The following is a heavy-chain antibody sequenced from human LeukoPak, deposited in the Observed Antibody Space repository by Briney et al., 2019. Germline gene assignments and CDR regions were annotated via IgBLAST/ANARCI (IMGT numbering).Heavy chain of an antibody. CDR1: GFTFSSYA. Sequence: PGRSLRLSCAASGFTFSSYAMHWVRQAPGKGLEWVAVISYDGSNKYYADSVKGRFTISRDNSENTLYLQMNRLRAEETAVYYCARESWATWGQGTLVTVSS. CDR2: ISYDGSNK. V-gene: IGHV3-30-3*01. CDR3: ARESWAT. D-gene: IGHD6-13*01. J-gene: IGHJ4*02.